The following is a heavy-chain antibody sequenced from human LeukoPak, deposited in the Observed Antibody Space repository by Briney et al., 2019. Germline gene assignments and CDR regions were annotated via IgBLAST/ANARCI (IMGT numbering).Heavy chain of an antibody. J-gene: IGHJ4*02. V-gene: IGHV3-7*01. CDR3: ARAGRSFYGGSSDY. Sequence: PGGSLRLSCAASGFTFSSHWMSWVRQAPGKGLEWVAHIKQDGSEKQYMDSVRGRFTISRDNTKNSMYLQMDSLRDEDTAVYYCARAGRSFYGGSSDYWGQGTLVTVSS. CDR1: GFTFSSHW. CDR2: IKQDGSEK. D-gene: IGHD4-23*01.